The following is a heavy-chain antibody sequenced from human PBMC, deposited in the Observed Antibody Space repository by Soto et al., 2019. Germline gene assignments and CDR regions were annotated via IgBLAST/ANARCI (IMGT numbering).Heavy chain of an antibody. V-gene: IGHV4-39*01. Sequence: QVPLQESGPGLVKPSETLSLNCTVFGGSMSSSTYYWGWIRQPPGKGLEWIGGMDYSGRAYYNPSLRSRVTIYVHAYKNKFSLKLSSVTAEDTAVYYCASRKRIRIFGVARIRGIFDYWGQGDLVTVS. D-gene: IGHD3-3*01. J-gene: IGHJ4*02. CDR3: ASRKRIRIFGVARIRGIFDY. CDR1: GGSMSSSTYY. CDR2: MDYSGRA.